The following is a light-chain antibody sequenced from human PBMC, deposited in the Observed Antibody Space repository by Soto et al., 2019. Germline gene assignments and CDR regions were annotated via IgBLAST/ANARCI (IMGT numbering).Light chain of an antibody. V-gene: IGLV1-44*01. CDR1: SSNIGSHT. Sequence: QSVLTQPPSASGTPGQTIAISCSGGSSNIGSHTVNWYQQLPGTAPRLLIYSNTQRPSGVPDRFSGSKSGTSASLAISGLQSEYEGDYYCAAWAGSMTGVVFGGGTKLTVL. CDR2: SNT. CDR3: AAWAGSMTGVV. J-gene: IGLJ2*01.